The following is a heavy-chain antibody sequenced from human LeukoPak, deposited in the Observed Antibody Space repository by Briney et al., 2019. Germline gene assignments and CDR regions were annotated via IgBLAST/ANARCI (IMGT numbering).Heavy chain of an antibody. CDR3: ARGDGYNFWEY. CDR2: IYSACSGGAT. D-gene: IGHD5-24*01. CDR1: GFTVSSNY. Sequence: GGSLRLSCAASGFTVSSNYMSWVRQAPGKGLEWVSVIYSACSGGATYYADSVTGRFTISRDSTKSTVYLQMNSLRVEDTAVYHCARGDGYNFWEYWGQGTLVTVSS. V-gene: IGHV3-53*01. J-gene: IGHJ4*02.